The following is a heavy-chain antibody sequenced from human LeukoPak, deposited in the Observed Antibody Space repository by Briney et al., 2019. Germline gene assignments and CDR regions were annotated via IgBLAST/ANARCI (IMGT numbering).Heavy chain of an antibody. CDR2: MQYDGSEE. D-gene: IGHD2-2*01. J-gene: IGHJ4*02. CDR1: RFSFSTYG. Sequence: GALRLSCAASRFSFSTYGMHWVRQAPGKGLEWVTFMQYDGSEEYYADSVKGRFTISRDNSKNTLYLQMDSLRGEDTAVYYCAGKAAAYYFVYWGQGTLVTVSS. V-gene: IGHV3-30*02. CDR3: AGKAAAYYFVY.